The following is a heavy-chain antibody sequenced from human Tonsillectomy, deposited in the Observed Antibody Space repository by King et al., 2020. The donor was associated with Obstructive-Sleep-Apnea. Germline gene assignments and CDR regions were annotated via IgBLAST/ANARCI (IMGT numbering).Heavy chain of an antibody. V-gene: IGHV4-34*01. CDR3: ARGSGAAAVNWFDP. J-gene: IGHJ5*02. D-gene: IGHD6-13*01. CDR1: GGSFSDYY. Sequence: VQLQQWGAGLLKPSETLSLTCAVFGGSFSDYYWSWIRQPPGKGLELIGEINHSGSTNYNPSLKSRVTISVDTSKNQFSLKLNSVTAADTAVYYCARGSGAAAVNWFDPWGQGTLVTVSS. CDR2: INHSGST.